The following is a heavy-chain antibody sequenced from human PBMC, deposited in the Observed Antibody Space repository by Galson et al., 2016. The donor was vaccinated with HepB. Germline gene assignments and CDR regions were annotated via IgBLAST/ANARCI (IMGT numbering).Heavy chain of an antibody. CDR3: ASFGGSYIGG. D-gene: IGHD3-16*01. CDR1: GFSVNDNT. V-gene: IGHV3-53*01. Sequence: SLRLSCAASGFSVNDNTMCWVRQAPGKGLEWVSVVQCNGDLYHADSVKGRFSTSRDIRMSTLSLHMKSLRAEDTAMYYCASFGGSYIGGWGQGTLVTVSS. CDR2: VQCNGDL. J-gene: IGHJ4*02.